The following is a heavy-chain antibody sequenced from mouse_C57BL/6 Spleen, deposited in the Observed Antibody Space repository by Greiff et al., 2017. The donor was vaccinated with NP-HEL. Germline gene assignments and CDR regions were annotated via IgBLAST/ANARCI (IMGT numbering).Heavy chain of an antibody. CDR1: GYTFTSYW. J-gene: IGHJ4*01. CDR3: ARKEVYYAMDY. Sequence: VQLQQPGAELVKPGASVKMPCKASGYTFTSYWITWVKQRPGQGLEWIGDIYPGSGSTNYNEKFKSKATLTVDTSSSTAYMQLSSLTSEDSAVYYCARKEVYYAMDYWGQGTSVTVSS. V-gene: IGHV1-55*01. CDR2: IYPGSGST.